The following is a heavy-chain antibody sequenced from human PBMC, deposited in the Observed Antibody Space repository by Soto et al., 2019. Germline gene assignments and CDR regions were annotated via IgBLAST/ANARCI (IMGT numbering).Heavy chain of an antibody. J-gene: IGHJ5*02. CDR3: ARGTVGTNPNWLGP. V-gene: IGHV3-66*01. CDR2: IYKSGDT. Sequence: EVQLVESGGGLVQPGGSLRLSCPASGFTVSSSYLYWVRQAPGKGLEWVSSIYKSGDTYYADSVKGRFTISRDNYKSTLFLQMNSLRAEDTAVYYCARGTVGTNPNWLGPWGQGTLVTVSS. D-gene: IGHD1-26*01. CDR1: GFTVSSSY.